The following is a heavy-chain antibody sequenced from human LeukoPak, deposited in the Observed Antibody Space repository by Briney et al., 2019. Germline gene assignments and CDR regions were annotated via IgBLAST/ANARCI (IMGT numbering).Heavy chain of an antibody. D-gene: IGHD2-2*01. CDR3: ARGPYASDAGY. CDR2: INHSGNT. J-gene: IGHJ4*02. V-gene: IGHV4-34*01. CDR1: GGPISSYY. Sequence: PSETLSLTCTVSGGPISSYYWSWIRQPPGKGLEWIGEINHSGNTNYNPSLKSRVTISVDSSKDQFSLKLSSVTAADTAVYYCARGPYASDAGYWGQGTPVTVSS.